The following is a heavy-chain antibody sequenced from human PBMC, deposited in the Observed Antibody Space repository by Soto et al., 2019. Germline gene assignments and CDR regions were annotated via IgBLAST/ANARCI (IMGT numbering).Heavy chain of an antibody. CDR3: ARVRRFCSGGSCYATYYYYGMDV. CDR1: GGTFSSYA. D-gene: IGHD2-15*01. V-gene: IGHV1-69*12. Sequence: QVQLVQSGAEVKKPGSSVKVSCKASGGTFSSYAISWVRQAPGQRLEWMGGIIPIFGTANYAQKFQGRVTITADEATSTAYMELSSLRSEDTAVYYCARVRRFCSGGSCYATYYYYGMDVWGQGTTVTVSS. CDR2: IIPIFGTA. J-gene: IGHJ6*02.